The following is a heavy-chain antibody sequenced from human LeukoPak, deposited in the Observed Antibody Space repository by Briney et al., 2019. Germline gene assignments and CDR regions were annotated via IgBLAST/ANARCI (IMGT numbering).Heavy chain of an antibody. CDR1: GFTFSSSG. CDR2: VRFDGSNK. J-gene: IGHJ6*03. D-gene: IGHD3-10*01. Sequence: GGSLRLSCAASGFTFSSSGMHWVRQAPGKGLEWVAFVRFDGSNKYYADSVKGRFTISRDNSKNTLYLQVNSLRTEDTAMYYCAKDAGIYGSGSYYYYYMDVWGKGTTVTISS. V-gene: IGHV3-30*02. CDR3: AKDAGIYGSGSYYYYYMDV.